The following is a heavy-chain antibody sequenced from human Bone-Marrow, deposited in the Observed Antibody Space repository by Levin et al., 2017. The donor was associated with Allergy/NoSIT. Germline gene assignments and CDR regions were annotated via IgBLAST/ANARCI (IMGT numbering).Heavy chain of an antibody. CDR1: EYTFTDYA. D-gene: IGHD4-17*01. CDR2: INTNTGNL. J-gene: IGHJ5*02. Sequence: GESLKISCKASEYTFTDYAINWVRQAPGQGLEYMGWINTNTGNLMYAQGFTGRFVFSLDTSVSTAYLHINSLKAEDTALYYCARDPVTGGNWFDPWGQGTLVTVS. V-gene: IGHV7-4-1*02. CDR3: ARDPVTGGNWFDP.